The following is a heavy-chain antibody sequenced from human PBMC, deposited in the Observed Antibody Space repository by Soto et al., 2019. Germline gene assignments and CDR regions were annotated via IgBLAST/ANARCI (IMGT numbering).Heavy chain of an antibody. CDR1: GFIFENFG. J-gene: IGHJ5*02. CDR3: AKDREYCSRTSCWAGWFDP. CDR2: ISGSGFKK. D-gene: IGHD2-2*01. Sequence: GSLRLSCAASGFIFENFGMSWVRQAPGKGLEWISSISGSGFKKYYADSVKGRFTISRDNSKNTLYLQMNSLRAEDTAVYYCAKDREYCSRTSCWAGWFDPWGQGTLVTVSS. V-gene: IGHV3-23*01.